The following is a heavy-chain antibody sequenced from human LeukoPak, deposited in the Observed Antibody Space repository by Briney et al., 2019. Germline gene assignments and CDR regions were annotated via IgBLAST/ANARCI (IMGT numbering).Heavy chain of an antibody. CDR2: IIPIFGTA. CDR3: ARDTFDSSGTDY. J-gene: IGHJ4*02. CDR1: GGTFSSYA. D-gene: IGHD3-22*01. V-gene: IGHV1-69*13. Sequence: SVKVSCKASGGTFSSYAISWVRQAPGQGLEWMGGIIPIFGTANYAQKFQGRVTITADESTSTAYMELSSLRSEDTAVYYGARDTFDSSGTDYWGQGTLVTVSS.